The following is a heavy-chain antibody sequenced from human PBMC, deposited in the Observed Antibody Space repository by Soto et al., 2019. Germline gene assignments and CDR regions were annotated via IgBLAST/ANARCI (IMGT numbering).Heavy chain of an antibody. CDR3: ARAAYVDI. Sequence: EVQLVESGGGLAQPGGSLRLSCAVSGFTLSGYGMNWVRQAPGKGLEWVSYISSPSGAMYYADSVKGRFTISRDNAKSALYLQMSSLRAEDTAVYYCARAAYVDIWGQGTMVTVSS. V-gene: IGHV3-48*01. J-gene: IGHJ3*02. CDR1: GFTLSGYG. CDR2: ISSPSGAM.